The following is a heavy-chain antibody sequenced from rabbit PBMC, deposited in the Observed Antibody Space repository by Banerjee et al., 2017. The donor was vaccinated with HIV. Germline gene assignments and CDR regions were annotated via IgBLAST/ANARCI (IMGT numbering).Heavy chain of an antibody. D-gene: IGHD2-1*01. CDR3: ARDDDYTEGFNL. CDR2: IVAGSSGTT. Sequence: QEQLVESGGGLVQPEGSLTLTCKASGFTLSSSDYMCWVRQAPGKGLEWIGCIVAGSSGTTYYASWAKGRFTVSKTSSTTVTLQMTSLTAADTATYFCARDDDYTEGFNLWGQGTLVTVS. J-gene: IGHJ4*01. V-gene: IGHV1S45*01. CDR1: GFTLSSSDY.